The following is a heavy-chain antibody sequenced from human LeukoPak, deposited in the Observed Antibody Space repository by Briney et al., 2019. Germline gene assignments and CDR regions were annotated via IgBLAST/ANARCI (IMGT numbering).Heavy chain of an antibody. V-gene: IGHV3-21*01. CDR1: GFTFSSYS. D-gene: IGHD6-13*01. Sequence: GGSLRLSCAASGFTFSSYSMNWVRQAPGKGLEWVSSIGSSSSYIYYADSVKGRFTISRDNAKNSLYLQMNSLRAEDTAVYYCARALAAAGTDYWGQGTLVTVSS. CDR2: IGSSSSYI. J-gene: IGHJ4*02. CDR3: ARALAAAGTDY.